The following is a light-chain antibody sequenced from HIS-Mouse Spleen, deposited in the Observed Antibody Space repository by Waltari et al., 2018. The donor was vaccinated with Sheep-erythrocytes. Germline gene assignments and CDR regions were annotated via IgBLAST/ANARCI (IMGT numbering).Light chain of an antibody. Sequence: QSALTQPASVSGSPGQSITIPCPGTSSDVGGYNYVSLYQQHPGKAPKLMIYDVSNRPSGVSNRFSGSKSGNTASLTISGLQAEDEADYYCSSYTSSSTYVVFGGGTKLTVL. CDR1: SSDVGGYNY. V-gene: IGLV2-14*03. CDR2: DVS. CDR3: SSYTSSSTYVV. J-gene: IGLJ2*01.